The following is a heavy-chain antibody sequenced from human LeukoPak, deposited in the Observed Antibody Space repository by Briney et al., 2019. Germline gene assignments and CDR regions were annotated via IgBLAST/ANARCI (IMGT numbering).Heavy chain of an antibody. CDR1: GFTFDDYG. CDR3: AKIAAAYCGGDCYSGAYYFDY. CDR2: INWNGGST. D-gene: IGHD2-21*02. V-gene: IGHV3-20*04. J-gene: IGHJ4*02. Sequence: PGGSLRLSCAASGFTFDDYGMSWVRQAPGKGLEWVSGINWNGGSTGYADSVKGRFTISRDNAKNSLYLQMNSLRAEDTAVYYCAKIAAAYCGGDCYSGAYYFDYWGQGTLVTVSS.